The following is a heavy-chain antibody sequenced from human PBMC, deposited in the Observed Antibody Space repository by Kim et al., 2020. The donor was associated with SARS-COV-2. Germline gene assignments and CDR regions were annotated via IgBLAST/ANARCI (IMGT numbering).Heavy chain of an antibody. CDR3: ARAARSGIAVAGTFNDY. D-gene: IGHD6-19*01. Sequence: LKSRVTMSVDTSKNQFSLKLSSVTAADTAVYYCARAARSGIAVAGTFNDYWGQGTLVTVSS. V-gene: IGHV4-4*06. J-gene: IGHJ4*02.